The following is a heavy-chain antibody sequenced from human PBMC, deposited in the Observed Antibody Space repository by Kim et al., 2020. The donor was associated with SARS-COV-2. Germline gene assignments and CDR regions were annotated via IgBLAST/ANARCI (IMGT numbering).Heavy chain of an antibody. CDR1: GFSFSAYG. Sequence: GGSLRLSCGASGFSFSAYGMHWVRQAPGKGLEWVAGILYHGNTKYYADSVRGRFAISRDNSKNTLYLQIYSLRPEDTAVYYCANLDAAVYAMGVWGQGTT. CDR2: ILYHGNTK. D-gene: IGHD5-18*01. V-gene: IGHV3-30*18. J-gene: IGHJ6*02. CDR3: ANLDAAVYAMGV.